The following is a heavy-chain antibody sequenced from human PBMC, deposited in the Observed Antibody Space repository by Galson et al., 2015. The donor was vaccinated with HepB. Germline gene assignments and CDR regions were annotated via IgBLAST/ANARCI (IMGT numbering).Heavy chain of an antibody. D-gene: IGHD1-7*01. V-gene: IGHV3-30-3*01. CDR3: AREAGTRRLGLDY. Sequence: SLRLSCAASGFTFSNSFMHWVRQAPGQGLEWVALMSYDGANQYYTESVKGRFSISRDNSKNTLYLQMNSLRVEDTAVYYCAREAGTRRLGLDYWGQGTLVTVSS. CDR2: MSYDGANQ. J-gene: IGHJ4*02. CDR1: GFTFSNSF.